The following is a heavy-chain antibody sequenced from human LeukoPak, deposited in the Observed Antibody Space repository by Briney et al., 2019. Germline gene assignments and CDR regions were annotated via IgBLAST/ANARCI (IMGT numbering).Heavy chain of an antibody. CDR1: GFTFGDYA. CDR3: TRDSYYYDSSGPEDIDY. D-gene: IGHD3-22*01. J-gene: IGHJ4*02. CDR2: IRSKAYGGTT. V-gene: IGHV3-49*04. Sequence: GGYPRLSCTASGFTFGDYAMRWVRQAPGKGLELVGFIRSKAYGGTTEYAASVKGRFTISRDDSKSIASLQMNSLKTEDTAVYYCTRDSYYYDSSGPEDIDYWGQGTLVTVSS.